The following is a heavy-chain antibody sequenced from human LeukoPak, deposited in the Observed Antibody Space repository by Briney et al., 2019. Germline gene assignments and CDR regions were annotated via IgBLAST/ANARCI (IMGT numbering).Heavy chain of an antibody. CDR3: ARGVPYASWSGPHYSDY. D-gene: IGHD3-3*01. Sequence: GSLRLSCAASGFIFSSSDMHWVRQAPGKGLAWVAFLRYDGSDECYAESVKGRFTISRDNAKNSLYLQMNSLRAEDTAVYYCARGVPYASWSGPHYSDYWGQGTLVTVSS. V-gene: IGHV3-30*02. CDR1: GFIFSSSD. J-gene: IGHJ4*02. CDR2: LRYDGSDE.